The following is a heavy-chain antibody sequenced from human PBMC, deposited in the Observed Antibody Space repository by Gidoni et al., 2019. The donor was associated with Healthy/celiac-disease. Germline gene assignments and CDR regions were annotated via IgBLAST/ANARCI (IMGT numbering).Heavy chain of an antibody. V-gene: IGHV3-23*01. J-gene: IGHJ3*02. Sequence: AQGKGMVGVSDIGGSGCRTYYADSVKGRFTIYRDNSKNTLYLQMNSLRAEDTAVYYCAKEDTGGAFDIWGQGTMVTVSS. CDR2: IGGSGCRT. CDR3: AKEDTGGAFDI. D-gene: IGHD5-18*01.